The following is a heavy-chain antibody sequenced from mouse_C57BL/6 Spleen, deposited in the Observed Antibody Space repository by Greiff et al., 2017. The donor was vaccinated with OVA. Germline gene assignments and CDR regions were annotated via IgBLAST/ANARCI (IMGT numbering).Heavy chain of an antibody. J-gene: IGHJ2*01. CDR2: ISYDGSN. CDR3: ARDFYYGSSFCFDY. CDR1: GYSITSGYY. D-gene: IGHD1-1*01. Sequence: VQLQQSGPGLVKPSQSLSLTCSVTGYSITSGYYWNWIRQFPGNKLEWMGYISYDGSNNYNPSLKNRISITRDTSKNQFFLKLNSVTTEDTATYYCARDFYYGSSFCFDYWGQGTTLTVSS. V-gene: IGHV3-6*01.